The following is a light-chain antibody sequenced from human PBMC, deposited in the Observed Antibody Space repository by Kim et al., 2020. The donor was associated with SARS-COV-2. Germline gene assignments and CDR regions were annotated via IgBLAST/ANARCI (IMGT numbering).Light chain of an antibody. CDR1: QSVSSSF. Sequence: EIVLTQSPATLSLSPGEGATLSCGASQSVSSSFSAWHQQKPGLAPRLLIYAISNRATGIPDRLSGSGSGTDFTLTISRLEPEDFAVYYCQQYGSSPWSFGEGTKVYIK. CDR2: AIS. CDR3: QQYGSSPWS. J-gene: IGKJ1*01. V-gene: IGKV3D-20*01.